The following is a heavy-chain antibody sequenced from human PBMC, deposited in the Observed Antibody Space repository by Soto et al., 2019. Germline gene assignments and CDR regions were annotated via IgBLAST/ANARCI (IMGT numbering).Heavy chain of an antibody. D-gene: IGHD6-13*01. CDR3: ARDGAAAGTGYYFDY. Sequence: QVQLVESGGGVVQPGRSLRLSCAASGFTFSSYGMHWVRQAPGKGLEWVAVIWYDGSNKYYADSVKGRFTISRDNSKNTLYLQMNSLRAEDTAVYYCARDGAAAGTGYYFDYWGQGTLVTVSS. CDR2: IWYDGSNK. V-gene: IGHV3-33*01. CDR1: GFTFSSYG. J-gene: IGHJ4*02.